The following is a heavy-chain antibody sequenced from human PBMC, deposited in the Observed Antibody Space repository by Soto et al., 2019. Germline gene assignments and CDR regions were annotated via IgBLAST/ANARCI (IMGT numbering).Heavy chain of an antibody. CDR2: INHSGST. Sequence: SETLSLTCAVYGGSFSGYYWSWIRQPPGKGLEWIGEINHSGSTNYNPSLKSRVTISVDTSKNQFSLKLSSVTAADTAVYYCARGPTYYDILTGYSRFDYWGQGTLVTVSS. CDR1: GGSFSGYY. V-gene: IGHV4-34*01. J-gene: IGHJ4*02. D-gene: IGHD3-9*01. CDR3: ARGPTYYDILTGYSRFDY.